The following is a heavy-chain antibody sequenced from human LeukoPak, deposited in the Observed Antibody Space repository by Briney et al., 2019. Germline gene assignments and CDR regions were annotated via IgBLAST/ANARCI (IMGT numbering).Heavy chain of an antibody. CDR2: ISSSGSTI. V-gene: IGHV3-11*01. D-gene: IGHD3-3*01. CDR1: GFTFSDYY. CDR3: ARGGAGSVEWLLRSYYYYYMDV. Sequence: GSLRLYCAASGFTFSDYYMSWIRQAPGKGLEWVSYISSSGSTIYYADSVKGRFTISRDNAKNSLYLQMNSLRAEDTAVYYCARGGAGSVEWLLRSYYYYYMDVWGKGTTVTVSS. J-gene: IGHJ6*03.